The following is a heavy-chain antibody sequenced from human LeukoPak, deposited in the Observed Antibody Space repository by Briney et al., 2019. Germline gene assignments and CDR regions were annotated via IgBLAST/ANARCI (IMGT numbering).Heavy chain of an antibody. D-gene: IGHD3-3*01. V-gene: IGHV3-21*01. J-gene: IGHJ4*02. CDR1: GFTFRSYS. Sequence: GGSLRLSCAASGFTFRSYSMNWVRQAPGKGLEWVSSISSTSHYMYYADSVKGRFTISRDNTKNSLYLQVSSLRAEDTALYYCARGPFYDFSSGFLIDYWGQGALVTVSS. CDR3: ARGPFYDFSSGFLIDY. CDR2: ISSTSHYM.